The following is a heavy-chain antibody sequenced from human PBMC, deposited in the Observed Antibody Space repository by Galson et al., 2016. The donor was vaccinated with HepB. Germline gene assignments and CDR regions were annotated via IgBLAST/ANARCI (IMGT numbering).Heavy chain of an antibody. CDR1: GYNFTTYW. Sequence: QSGAEVTKPGESLRISCQGSGYNFTTYWITWVRQIPGKGLEWMGRFDPCDSYISYSPFFQGHVTISVDKSISTAYLQWCSLKASDTAMYYCASTFQADINHDAVDIWGQGTLVPVSS. V-gene: IGHV5-10-1*01. J-gene: IGHJ3*02. D-gene: IGHD1-14*01. CDR2: FDPCDSYI. CDR3: ASTFQADINHDAVDI.